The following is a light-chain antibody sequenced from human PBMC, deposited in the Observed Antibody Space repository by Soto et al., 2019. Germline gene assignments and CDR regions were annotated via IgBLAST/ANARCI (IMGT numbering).Light chain of an antibody. V-gene: IGKV3-15*01. CDR3: HQYDSWT. J-gene: IGKJ1*01. Sequence: EIVMTQSPATLSVSPGERVTLSCRASQSVTSNLAWYQQKPGQAPILLIFGASTRATGLPARFSGSGSGTEFTLTISRLEPEDFAVYYCHQYDSWTFGQGTKVDIK. CDR2: GAS. CDR1: QSVTSN.